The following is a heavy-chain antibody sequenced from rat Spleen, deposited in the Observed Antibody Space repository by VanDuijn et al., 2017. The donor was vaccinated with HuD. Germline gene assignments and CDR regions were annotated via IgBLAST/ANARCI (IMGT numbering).Heavy chain of an antibody. V-gene: IGHV5S23*01. Sequence: EVQLVDSGGGLVQPGRSLKLSCAASGFTFSNFGMHWIRQAPTKGLEWVASMSPGGGNTYYRDSVKGRFTISRDIAKSTLYLQMDSLRSEDTATYYCAGRRDYGYTPFDYWGQGVMVTVSS. CDR3: AGRRDYGYTPFDY. CDR1: GFTFSNFG. CDR2: MSPGGGNT. D-gene: IGHD1-9*01. J-gene: IGHJ2*01.